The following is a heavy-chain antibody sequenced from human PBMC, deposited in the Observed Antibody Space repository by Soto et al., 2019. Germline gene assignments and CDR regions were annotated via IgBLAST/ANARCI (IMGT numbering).Heavy chain of an antibody. CDR1: GYTFSDYY. D-gene: IGHD3-3*01. CDR2: IDTRSTKI. J-gene: IGHJ4*02. V-gene: IGHV3-11*01. Sequence: QVQLVESGGDLVKPGGSLRLSCAAYGYTFSDYYLSWIRQAPGKGREWISYIDTRSTKIYYADSVRVRFTISRDNGKYSLFLEMSNLRVEDSAVYFCASHYDWWTGYRSPVDYWGRGTLVTVSS. CDR3: ASHYDWWTGYRSPVDY.